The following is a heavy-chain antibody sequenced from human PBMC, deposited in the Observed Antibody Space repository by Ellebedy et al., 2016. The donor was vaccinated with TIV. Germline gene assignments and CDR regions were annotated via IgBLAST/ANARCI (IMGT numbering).Heavy chain of an antibody. CDR3: ARSLVVVAAPLADAFDI. D-gene: IGHD2-15*01. CDR2: INPNSGGT. CDR1: GYTFTGYY. J-gene: IGHJ3*02. Sequence: ASVKVSCXASGYTFTGYYMHWVRQAPGQGLEWMGWINPNSGGTNYAQKFQGWVTMTRDTSISTAYMELSRLRSDDTAVYYCARSLVVVAAPLADAFDIWGQGTMVTVSS. V-gene: IGHV1-2*04.